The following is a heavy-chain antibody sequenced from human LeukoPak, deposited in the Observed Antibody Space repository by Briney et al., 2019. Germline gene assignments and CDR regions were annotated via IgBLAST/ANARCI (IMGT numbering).Heavy chain of an antibody. CDR3: ARRRRIYGDYFVRAFDI. J-gene: IGHJ3*02. CDR1: GGSISSSNFY. Sequence: SETLSLTCTVSGGSISSSNFYWGWIRQPPGKGLEWIGSIYYSGSTYYNPSLKSRVSISVDTSKNQFSLKLSSVTAADTSVYYCARRRRIYGDYFVRAFDIWGQGTMVTVSS. CDR2: IYYSGST. D-gene: IGHD4-17*01. V-gene: IGHV4-39*07.